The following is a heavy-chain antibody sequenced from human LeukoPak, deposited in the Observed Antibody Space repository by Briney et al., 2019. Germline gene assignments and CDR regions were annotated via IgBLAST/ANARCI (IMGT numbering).Heavy chain of an antibody. CDR3: ARLNPYYYHMDV. CDR2: IYHSGST. D-gene: IGHD1-14*01. V-gene: IGHV4-30-2*01. Sequence: SETLSLTCTVSGGSISSGGYYWSWIRQPPGKGLEWIGYIYHSGSTYYNPSLKSRVTISVDRSKNQFSLKLSSVTAADTAVYYSARLNPYYYHMDVWGKGTTVTVSS. CDR1: GGSISSGGYY. J-gene: IGHJ6*03.